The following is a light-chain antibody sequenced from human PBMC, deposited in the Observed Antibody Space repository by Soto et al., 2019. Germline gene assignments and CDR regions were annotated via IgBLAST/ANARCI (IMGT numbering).Light chain of an antibody. CDR1: SSDVGGYNY. CDR3: SSYTSSSTLI. J-gene: IGLJ2*01. V-gene: IGLV2-14*01. CDR2: DVS. Sequence: QSALTQPAFVSGSPGQSITISSSGTSSDVGGYNYVSWYQQYPGKAPKVMIYDVSNRPSGVSNRFSGSKSGNTASLTISGLQAEDEADYYCSSYTSSSTLIFGGGTKVTVL.